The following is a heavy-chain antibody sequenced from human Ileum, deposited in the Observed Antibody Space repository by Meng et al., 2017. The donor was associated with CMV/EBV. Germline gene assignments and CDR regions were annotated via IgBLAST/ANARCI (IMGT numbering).Heavy chain of an antibody. CDR2: IHYSGST. V-gene: IGHV4-30-4*08. J-gene: IGHJ4*02. CDR1: GASISSSDYY. Sequence: QLQESGPGLVKPSQTLSLTCPVSGASISSSDYYWSWIRQPPGKGLEWIGYIHYSGSTYYNPSLKSRVTISEDTTKNQFSLKLNSVTAADTAVYYCARASYYDSSYFDNWGQGTLVTVSS. CDR3: ARASYYDSSYFDN. D-gene: IGHD3-22*01.